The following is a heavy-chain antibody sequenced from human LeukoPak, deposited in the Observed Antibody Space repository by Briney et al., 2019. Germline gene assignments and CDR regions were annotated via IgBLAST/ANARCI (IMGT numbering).Heavy chain of an antibody. D-gene: IGHD1-14*01. CDR1: GGSISSSSYY. CDR3: AGQSTGLERDY. CDR2: IYYSGST. J-gene: IGHJ4*02. V-gene: IGHV4-39*01. Sequence: PSGTLSLTCAVSGGSISSSSYYWGWIRQPPGKGLEWIGSIYYSGSTYYNPSLKSRVTISVDTSKNQLSLKLSSVTAADTAVYYCAGQSTGLERDYWGQGTLVTVSS.